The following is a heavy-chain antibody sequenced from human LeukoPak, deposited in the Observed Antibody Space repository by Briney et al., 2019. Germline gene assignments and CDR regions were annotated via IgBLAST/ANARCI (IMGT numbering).Heavy chain of an antibody. CDR2: LYSGGTT. D-gene: IGHD6-13*01. Sequence: GGSLRLSCAASGFTVSSTYRSWVRQAPGKGLEWVSVLYSGGTTYYADSVKGRFTISRDNSKNTLYLQMNSMRAEDTAVYYCARHSNYDYWGQGTLVTVSS. CDR1: GFTVSSTY. J-gene: IGHJ4*02. CDR3: ARHSNYDY. V-gene: IGHV3-66*02.